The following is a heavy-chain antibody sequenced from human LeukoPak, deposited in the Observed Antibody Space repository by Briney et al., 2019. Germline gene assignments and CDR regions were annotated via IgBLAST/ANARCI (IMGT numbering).Heavy chain of an antibody. CDR3: ARHPPIGGADVFDI. CDR2: INPDSGGT. Sequence: ASVKVSCKAAGYSFTGYYMHWVRRAPGQGLEWMGWINPDSGGTNYAQKFQGRVTMTRDTSISTAYMELSRLTSDDTAVYYCARHPPIGGADVFDIWGQGTMVTVSS. J-gene: IGHJ3*02. CDR1: GYSFTGYY. D-gene: IGHD3-10*01. V-gene: IGHV1-2*02.